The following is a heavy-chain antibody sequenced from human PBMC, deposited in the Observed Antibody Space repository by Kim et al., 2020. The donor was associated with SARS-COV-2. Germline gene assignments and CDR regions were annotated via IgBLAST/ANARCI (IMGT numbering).Heavy chain of an antibody. D-gene: IGHD3-9*01. CDR1: GFTFGDYA. CDR3: TRDQGFFDWLSPDAFHI. CDR2: IRSKAYGGTT. V-gene: IGHV3-49*04. Sequence: GGSLRLSCTASGFTFGDYAMSWVRQAPGKGLEWVGFIRSKAYGGTTEYAPSVKGRFTISRDDSKSIAYLQMNSLKTEDTAVYYCTRDQGFFDWLSPDAFHIWGPGTMVAVSS. J-gene: IGHJ3*02.